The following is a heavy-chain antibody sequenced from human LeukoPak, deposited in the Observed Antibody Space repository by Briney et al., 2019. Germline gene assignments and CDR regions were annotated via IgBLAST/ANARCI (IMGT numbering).Heavy chain of an antibody. CDR2: ISAYNGNT. J-gene: IGHJ4*02. D-gene: IGHD3-22*01. CDR1: GYTFTSYG. Sequence: ASVKVSCKASGYTFTSYGISWVRQAPGQGLEWMGWISAYNGNTNYAQKLQGRVTMTEDTSTDTAYMELSSLRSEDTAVYYCSMIVGSFDYWGQGTLVTVSS. V-gene: IGHV1-18*01. CDR3: SMIVGSFDY.